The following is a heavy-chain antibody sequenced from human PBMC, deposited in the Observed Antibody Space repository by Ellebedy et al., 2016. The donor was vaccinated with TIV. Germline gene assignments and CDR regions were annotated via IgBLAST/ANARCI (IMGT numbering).Heavy chain of an antibody. CDR3: ARDPLRLTGYTTSWCDF. J-gene: IGHJ5*01. Sequence: GGSLRLSCAASGFTFSDYYMGWIRQAPGKGLEWVSYISSSSSTVHYAASVQGRFIVSRDNAKNSLFLQMNSLRAEDTAVYYCARDPLRLTGYTTSWCDFWGQGTLVTVSS. V-gene: IGHV3-11*04. CDR2: ISSSSSTV. D-gene: IGHD6-13*01. CDR1: GFTFSDYY.